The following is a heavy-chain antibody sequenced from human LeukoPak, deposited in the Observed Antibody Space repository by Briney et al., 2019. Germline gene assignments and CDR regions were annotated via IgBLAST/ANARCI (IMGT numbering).Heavy chain of an antibody. CDR1: GYTFTSYD. J-gene: IGHJ6*03. Sequence: ASVKASCKASGYTFTSYDINWVRQATGQGLEWMGWMNPNSGNTGYAQKFQGRVTMTRNTSIGTAYMELSSLRSEDTAVYYCARAWRATMVRGVIIGGGGYYYMDVWGKGTTVTISS. V-gene: IGHV1-8*01. CDR2: MNPNSGNT. D-gene: IGHD3-10*01. CDR3: ARAWRATMVRGVIIGGGGYYYMDV.